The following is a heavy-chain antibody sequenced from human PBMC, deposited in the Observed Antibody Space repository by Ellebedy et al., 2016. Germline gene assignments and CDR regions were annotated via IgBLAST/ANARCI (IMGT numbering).Heavy chain of an antibody. CDR2: ISWDSAVI. V-gene: IGHV3-9*01. J-gene: IGHJ5*02. Sequence: GGSLRLXXAGPGFTFNDYALHWVRQAPGKGLEWVSGISWDSAVIGYSGSVKGRFTISKDSAKNYLYLQMNSLRPEDTAFYYCAKGTMDYHWGQGTLVTVSS. CDR3: AKGTMDYH. D-gene: IGHD4/OR15-4a*01. CDR1: GFTFNDYA.